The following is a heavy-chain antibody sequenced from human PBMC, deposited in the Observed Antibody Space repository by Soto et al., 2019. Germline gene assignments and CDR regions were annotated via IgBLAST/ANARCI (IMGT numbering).Heavy chain of an antibody. J-gene: IGHJ3*02. Sequence: PGESLKISCEGSGYIFTSYAMHWVRQAPGKGLEWVAVISYDGSNKYYADSVKGRFTISRDNSKNTLYLQMNSLRAEDTAVYYCVRAGDYYGSGNHKGPAFDIWGQGTMVTVSS. D-gene: IGHD3-10*01. CDR3: VRAGDYYGSGNHKGPAFDI. CDR2: ISYDGSNK. CDR1: GYIFTSYA. V-gene: IGHV3-30-3*01.